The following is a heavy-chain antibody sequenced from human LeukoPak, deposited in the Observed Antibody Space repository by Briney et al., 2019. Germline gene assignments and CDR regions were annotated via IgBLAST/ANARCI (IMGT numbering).Heavy chain of an antibody. V-gene: IGHV1-2*02. CDR1: GYTFTGYY. J-gene: IGHJ3*02. CDR2: INPNSGGT. Sequence: GASVKVSCKASGYTFTGYYMHWVRQAPGQGLEWMGWINPNSGGTNYAQKFQGRVTMTRDTSISTAYMELSRLRSDDTAVYYCARVVGSGWFHPLGAFDIWGQGTMVTVSS. CDR3: ARVVGSGWFHPLGAFDI. D-gene: IGHD6-19*01.